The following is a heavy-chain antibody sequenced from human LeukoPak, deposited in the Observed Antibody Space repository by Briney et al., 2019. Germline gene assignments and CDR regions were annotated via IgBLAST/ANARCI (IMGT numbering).Heavy chain of an antibody. V-gene: IGHV4-59*05. D-gene: IGHD2-2*01. CDR1: GGSISSYY. CDR2: IYYSGST. Sequence: SETLSLTCTVSGGSISSYYWSWIRQPAGKGLEWIGSIYYSGSTYYNPSLKSRVTISADTSKNQFSLKLSSVTAADTAVYYCARRVLLGYCGSTSCSFDYWGQGTLVTVSS. J-gene: IGHJ4*02. CDR3: ARRVLLGYCGSTSCSFDY.